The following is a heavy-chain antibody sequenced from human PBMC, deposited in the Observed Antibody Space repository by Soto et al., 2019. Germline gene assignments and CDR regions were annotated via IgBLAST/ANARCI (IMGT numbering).Heavy chain of an antibody. CDR2: LYSEDDT. D-gene: IGHD1-26*01. CDR3: ASWQEREHAFDV. Sequence: DVQLVESGGGLIQPGGSLRLSCAASGLTIRGKTYITWVRQAPGKGLEWLSALYSEDDTFYADSVEGRFTISRDYSKNTVYLQLNTLTPEDTAVYYCASWQEREHAFDVWGQGTVVTVSS. CDR1: GLTIRGKTY. J-gene: IGHJ3*01. V-gene: IGHV3-53*01.